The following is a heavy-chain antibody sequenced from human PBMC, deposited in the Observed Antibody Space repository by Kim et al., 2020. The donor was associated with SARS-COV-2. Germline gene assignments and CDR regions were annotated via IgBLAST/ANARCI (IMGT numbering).Heavy chain of an antibody. Sequence: ASVKVSCKTSGYTFIDFYIHWVRQAPGQGLEWVGWSNPKSGGTNFAQKFQGRVTMTRDTSISTAFMEFSSLKSDDTAVYFCARGQSISYSWFDTWGQGTLVTVSS. J-gene: IGHJ5*02. CDR2: SNPKSGGT. V-gene: IGHV1-2*02. CDR3: ARGQSISYSWFDT. CDR1: GYTFIDFY. D-gene: IGHD1-26*01.